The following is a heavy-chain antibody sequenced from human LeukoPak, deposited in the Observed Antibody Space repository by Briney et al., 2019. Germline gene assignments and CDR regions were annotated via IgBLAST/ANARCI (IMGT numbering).Heavy chain of an antibody. V-gene: IGHV1-2*02. D-gene: IGHD5-12*01. CDR1: GYTFTGYY. J-gene: IGHJ3*02. CDR2: INPNSGGT. Sequence: GASVKVSCKASGYTFTGYYMHWVRQAPGQGLEWMGWINPNSGGTNYAQKFQGRVTMTRDTSISTACMELSRLRSDDTAVYYCARELVDIVATSYFDIWGQGTMVTVSS. CDR3: ARELVDIVATSYFDI.